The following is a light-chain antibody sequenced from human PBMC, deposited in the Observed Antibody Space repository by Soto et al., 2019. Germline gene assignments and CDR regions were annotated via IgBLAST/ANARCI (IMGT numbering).Light chain of an antibody. V-gene: IGKV1-9*01. J-gene: IGKJ2*01. Sequence: DLPLPQSPSFLSASVGDTVTITCRASQGIGSYLAWYQEKPGKAPNLLLYVASTLLNGGPSRFSGSGSLTLFTLTVSSLQPEDFATEYCPQVIRYPYAFGQGTKLEIK. CDR2: VAS. CDR1: QGIGSY. CDR3: PQVIRYPYA.